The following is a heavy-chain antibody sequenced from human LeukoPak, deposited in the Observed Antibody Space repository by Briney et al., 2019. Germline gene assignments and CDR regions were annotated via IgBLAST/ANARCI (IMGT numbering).Heavy chain of an antibody. CDR2: ISAYNGNT. D-gene: IGHD3-3*01. CDR1: GYTFTGYY. J-gene: IGHJ5*02. V-gene: IGHV1-18*04. Sequence: GASVKVSCKASGYTFTGYYMHWVRQAPGQGLEWMGWISAYNGNTNYAQKLQGRVTMTTGTSTSTAYMELRSLRSDDTAVYYCARTLQILEWTNWFDPWGQGTLVTVSS. CDR3: ARTLQILEWTNWFDP.